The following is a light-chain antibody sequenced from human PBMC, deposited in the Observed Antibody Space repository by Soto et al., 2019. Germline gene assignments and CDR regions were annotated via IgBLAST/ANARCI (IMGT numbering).Light chain of an antibody. V-gene: IGKV1-12*01. CDR2: AAS. CDR1: QGINSW. J-gene: IGKJ1*01. CDR3: QQANSFPWT. Sequence: DIQMTQSPSSVSASVGDRVTMTCRASQGINSWLAWYQQKPGKAPKLLIYAASNLQSGVPSRFSGSGSGTDFTLTISSLQPEDFATYYCQQANSFPWTFGQVTKVEIK.